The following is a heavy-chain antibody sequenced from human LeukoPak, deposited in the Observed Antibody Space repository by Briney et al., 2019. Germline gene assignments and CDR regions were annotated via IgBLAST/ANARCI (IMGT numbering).Heavy chain of an antibody. J-gene: IGHJ4*02. CDR2: IRYDGSHK. D-gene: IGHD3-22*01. CDR1: GFTFSNYG. Sequence: PGESLGLSCAVSGFTFSNYGMHWVRQAPDKGLEWVAFIRYDGSHKYYADSVKGRFTISRDNSKNTLYLQMSCLRADDTAVFYCAKDSGYYKGYFDYWGQGTLVTVSS. V-gene: IGHV3-30*02. CDR3: AKDSGYYKGYFDY.